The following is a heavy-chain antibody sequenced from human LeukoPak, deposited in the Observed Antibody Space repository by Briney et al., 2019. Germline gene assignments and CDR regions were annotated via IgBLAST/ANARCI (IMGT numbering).Heavy chain of an antibody. D-gene: IGHD3-22*01. CDR1: GYSISSGYY. Sequence: SETLSLTCTVSGYSISSGYYWGWIRQPPGKGLEWIGSIYHSGSTYYNPSLKSRVTISVDTSNNQFSLKLSSVTAADTAVYYCARASYYYDSSGPLNWFDPWGQGTLVTVSS. V-gene: IGHV4-38-2*02. J-gene: IGHJ5*02. CDR2: IYHSGST. CDR3: ARASYYYDSSGPLNWFDP.